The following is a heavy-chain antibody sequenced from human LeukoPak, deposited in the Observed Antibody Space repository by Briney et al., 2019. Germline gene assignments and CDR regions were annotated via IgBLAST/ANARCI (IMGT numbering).Heavy chain of an antibody. Sequence: GASVKVSCKASGYTFTSYYMHWVRQAPGQGLEWMGIINPSGGSTSYAQKFQGRVTMTRDMSTGTVYMELSSLRSEDTAVYYCARQYYYDSSGSAGLDYWGQGTLVTVSS. CDR1: GYTFTSYY. V-gene: IGHV1-46*01. CDR2: INPSGGST. CDR3: ARQYYYDSSGSAGLDY. D-gene: IGHD3-22*01. J-gene: IGHJ4*02.